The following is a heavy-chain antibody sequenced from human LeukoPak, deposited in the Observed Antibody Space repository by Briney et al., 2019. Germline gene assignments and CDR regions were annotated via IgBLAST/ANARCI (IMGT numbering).Heavy chain of an antibody. CDR3: ARDYFWEQYYFDY. CDR2: INQDGSEK. D-gene: IGHD3-16*01. CDR1: GFTFDDYW. Sequence: GGSLRLSCGASGFTFDDYWMSWVRQAPGQGLEWVANINQDGSEKYYLDSAKGRFTISRDNARNSLYLLMSSLRAEDTAVYYCARDYFWEQYYFDYWGQGTLVTVSS. J-gene: IGHJ4*02. V-gene: IGHV3-7*01.